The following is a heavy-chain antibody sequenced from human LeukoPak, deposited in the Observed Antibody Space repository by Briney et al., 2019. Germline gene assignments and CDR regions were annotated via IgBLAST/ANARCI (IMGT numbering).Heavy chain of an antibody. CDR2: ISGSDDRT. V-gene: IGHV3-23*01. CDR3: AKGRSGSYSPTWDY. J-gene: IGHJ4*02. Sequence: GGSLRLSCAASGFTFSSYAMSWVRQAPGKGLEWVSGISGSDDRTNYVDSVKGRFTISRDNAKNTLYLQMNSLRAEDTAIYYCAKGRSGSYSPTWDYWGQGTLVTVSS. D-gene: IGHD1-26*01. CDR1: GFTFSSYA.